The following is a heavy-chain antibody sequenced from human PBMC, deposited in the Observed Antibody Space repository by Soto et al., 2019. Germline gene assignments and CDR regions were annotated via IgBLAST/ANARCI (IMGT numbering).Heavy chain of an antibody. V-gene: IGHV1-8*01. J-gene: IGHJ5*02. CDR1: GYTFTSYD. D-gene: IGHD6-13*01. CDR2: MNPNSGNT. Sequence: ASVKVSCKASGYTFTSYDINWVRQATGQGLEWMGWMNPNSGNTGYAQKFQGRVTMTRNTSISTAYMELSSLRSEDTAVYYCARGRGRGYSSSWYVLAENWFDPWGQGTLVTVSS. CDR3: ARGRGRGYSSSWYVLAENWFDP.